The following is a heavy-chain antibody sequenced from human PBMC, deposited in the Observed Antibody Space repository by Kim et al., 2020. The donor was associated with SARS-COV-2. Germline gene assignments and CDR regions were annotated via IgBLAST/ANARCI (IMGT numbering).Heavy chain of an antibody. CDR2: ISSSGDSV. V-gene: IGHV3-11*01. Sequence: GGSLRLSSAASGFMFSAYYMKWIRQTPGKGLEWVSYISSSGDSVYYADSVKGRFTISRDNAKNSLYLQMNSLRADDTAVYYCARIYDGGDYWGQGTLVTV. D-gene: IGHD5-12*01. CDR3: ARIYDGGDY. CDR1: GFMFSAYY. J-gene: IGHJ4*02.